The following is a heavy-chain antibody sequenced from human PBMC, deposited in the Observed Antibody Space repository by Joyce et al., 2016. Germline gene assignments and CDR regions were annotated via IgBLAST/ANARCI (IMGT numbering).Heavy chain of an antibody. D-gene: IGHD4-23*01. J-gene: IGHJ4*02. CDR3: ARLRRWSGPSDC. CDR1: GFTFSSYW. CDR2: SNRDGSST. Sequence: EVQLVESGGGLVQPGGSLRLSCAASGFTFSSYWLYWVRKAPGKGLVWVPRSNRDGSSTTYADSVKGRFTISRDNAKNTLYLQMNSLRAEDTAVYYCARLRRWSGPSDCWGQGTLVTVSS. V-gene: IGHV3-74*03.